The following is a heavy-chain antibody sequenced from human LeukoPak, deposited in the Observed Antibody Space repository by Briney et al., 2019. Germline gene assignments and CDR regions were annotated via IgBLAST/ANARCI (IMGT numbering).Heavy chain of an antibody. CDR1: GYSISSGYY. V-gene: IGHV4-38-2*02. CDR2: IYHSGST. Sequence: SETLSLTCTVSGYSISSGYYWGWIRQPPGKGLEWIGSIYHSGSTYYNPSLKSRVTISVDTSKNQFSLKLSSVTAADTAVYYCARHGNSNYVVRSLMFDPWGQGTLVTVSS. CDR3: ARHGNSNYVVRSLMFDP. J-gene: IGHJ5*02. D-gene: IGHD4-11*01.